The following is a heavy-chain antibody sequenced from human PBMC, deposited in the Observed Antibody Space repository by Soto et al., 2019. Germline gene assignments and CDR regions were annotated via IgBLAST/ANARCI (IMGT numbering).Heavy chain of an antibody. V-gene: IGHV3-9*01. CDR3: AKDSASSWSEYFRY. CDR2: IGWNSAKI. D-gene: IGHD6-13*01. J-gene: IGHJ1*01. Sequence: EVHLVESGGALVQPGRSLRLSCAASGFTFENHAMHWVRQVPGKGLEWVAGIGWNSAKIGYADSVKGRFSISRDNAKSSLYLEMNGLRIEDTALYFCAKDSASSWSEYFRYWGRGTLVTVSS. CDR1: GFTFENHA.